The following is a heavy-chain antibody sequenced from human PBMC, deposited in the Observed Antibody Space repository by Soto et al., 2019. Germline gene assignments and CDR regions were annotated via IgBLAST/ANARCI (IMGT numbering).Heavy chain of an antibody. CDR1: GFTFSGSA. D-gene: IGHD3-9*01. Sequence: EVQLVESGGGLVQPGGSLKLSCAASGFTFSGSAMHWVRQASGKGLEWVGRIRSKANSYATAYAASVKGRFTISRDDSKNTAYLQMNSLKTEDTAVYYCRVAGYYDILTGYYQIDYWGQGTLVTVSS. V-gene: IGHV3-73*01. CDR2: IRSKANSYAT. CDR3: RVAGYYDILTGYYQIDY. J-gene: IGHJ4*02.